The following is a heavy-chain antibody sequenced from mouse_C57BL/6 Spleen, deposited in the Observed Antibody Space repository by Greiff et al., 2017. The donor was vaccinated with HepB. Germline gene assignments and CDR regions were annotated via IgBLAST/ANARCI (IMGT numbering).Heavy chain of an antibody. V-gene: IGHV5-4*01. CDR2: ISDGGSYT. Sequence: EVHLVESGGGLVKPGGSLKLSCAASGFPFSSYAMSWVRHTPEKRLEWVATISDGGSYTYYPDNVKDRFTISRDNAKNNLYLQMSHLKSEDTAMYYCARDGELYDSLYYFDNWGQGTTLTVSS. J-gene: IGHJ2*01. D-gene: IGHD2-3*01. CDR1: GFPFSSYA. CDR3: ARDGELYDSLYYFDN.